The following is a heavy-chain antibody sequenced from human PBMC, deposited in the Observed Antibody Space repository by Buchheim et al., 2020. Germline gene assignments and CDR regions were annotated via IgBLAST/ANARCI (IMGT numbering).Heavy chain of an antibody. J-gene: IGHJ4*02. Sequence: QVQLVESGGGVVQPGRSLRLSCAASGFTFSSYGMHWVRQAPGKGLEWVAVIWYDGSNKYYADSVKGRFTISRDNSKNTLYLQMNSLRAEDTAVYYCARDSRYPVTTFGAIDYWGQGTL. CDR1: GFTFSSYG. D-gene: IGHD3-10*02. V-gene: IGHV3-33*01. CDR3: ARDSRYPVTTFGAIDY. CDR2: IWYDGSNK.